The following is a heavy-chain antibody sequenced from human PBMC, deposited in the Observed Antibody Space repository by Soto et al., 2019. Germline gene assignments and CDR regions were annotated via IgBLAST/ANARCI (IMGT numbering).Heavy chain of an antibody. Sequence: QVQLQESGPGLVKPSGTLSLTCAVSGGSIRSNNWWSWVRQPTGKGLEWIGEIFHSGSTNYNPSLKPRFTRSVDKTKNPSSLKLSSVTAADTAVYYCARVFSGSYSDYWGQGTLVTVSS. V-gene: IGHV4-4*02. CDR1: GGSIRSNNW. J-gene: IGHJ4*02. CDR3: ARVFSGSYSDY. CDR2: IFHSGST. D-gene: IGHD1-26*01.